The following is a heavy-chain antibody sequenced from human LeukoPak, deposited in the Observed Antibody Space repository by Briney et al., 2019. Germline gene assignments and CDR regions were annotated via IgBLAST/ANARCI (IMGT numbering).Heavy chain of an antibody. CDR1: GYSFTSYW. D-gene: IGHD3-10*01. Sequence: GESLKISCKGSGYSFTSYWISWVRQMPGKGLEWMGRIDLSDSYTNYSPSFQGHVTISADKSISTAYLQWSSLKASDTAMYYCASLRGGNYYYGMDVWGKGTTVTVSS. V-gene: IGHV5-10-1*01. CDR3: ASLRGGNYYYGMDV. J-gene: IGHJ6*04. CDR2: IDLSDSYT.